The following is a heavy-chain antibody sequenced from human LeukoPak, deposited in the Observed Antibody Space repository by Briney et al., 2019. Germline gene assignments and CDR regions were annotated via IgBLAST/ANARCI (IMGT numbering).Heavy chain of an antibody. CDR1: GFTFSSYC. V-gene: IGHV3-33*01. CDR2: ICYNGSNK. D-gene: IGHD3-16*01. CDR3: ARDRKKATHRSGLGY. Sequence: GRSLRLSCAASGFTFSSYCMRWVRQAPGKGLEWVAVICYNGSNKYYADSVKGRFTFTRDNSKNTLYLQMSSLRADDTAVYYCARDRKKATHRSGLGYWGQGTLVTVSS. J-gene: IGHJ4*02.